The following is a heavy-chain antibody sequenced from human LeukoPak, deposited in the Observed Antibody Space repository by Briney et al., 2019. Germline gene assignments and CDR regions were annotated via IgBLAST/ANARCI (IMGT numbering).Heavy chain of an antibody. J-gene: IGHJ4*02. Sequence: GGSLRLSCAASGFTFSSYAVSWVRQAPGKGLEWVSAISGSGGSTYYADSVKGRFTISRDNSKNTLYLQMNSLSAEDTAVYYCAKDHLGFPANYFDYWGQGTLVTVSS. CDR2: ISGSGGST. D-gene: IGHD3-10*01. V-gene: IGHV3-23*01. CDR3: AKDHLGFPANYFDY. CDR1: GFTFSSYA.